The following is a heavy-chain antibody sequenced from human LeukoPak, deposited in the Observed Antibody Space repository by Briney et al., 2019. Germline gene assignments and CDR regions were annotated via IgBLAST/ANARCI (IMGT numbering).Heavy chain of an antibody. Sequence: SETLSLTYTVAGGSISSYYCSWIRQPPGKGLESLVYIYFSGSTNYNPSLTSRVTISVDSSKNQFSLKMSSVTAADTAVYYCARGYCSGGSCYYPGGYYYYGMDVWGQGTTVTVSS. D-gene: IGHD2-15*01. CDR3: ARGYCSGGSCYYPGGYYYYGMDV. CDR2: IYFSGST. V-gene: IGHV4-59*01. CDR1: GGSISSYY. J-gene: IGHJ6*02.